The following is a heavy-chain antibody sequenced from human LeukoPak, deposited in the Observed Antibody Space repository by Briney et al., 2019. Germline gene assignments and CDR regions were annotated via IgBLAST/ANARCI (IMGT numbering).Heavy chain of an antibody. D-gene: IGHD3-10*01. CDR3: AKRGPIYSSTPGNYFDY. Sequence: GGSLRLFCGASGLTFRNCGMTWVRQAPGTGLEWVSTISGSDDGTYYADSVRGRFTISRDNSKNTLYLQMKALRDEDTATYYCAKRGPIYSSTPGNYFDYWGQGTLVTVSS. CDR1: GLTFRNCG. V-gene: IGHV3-23*01. CDR2: ISGSDDGT. J-gene: IGHJ4*02.